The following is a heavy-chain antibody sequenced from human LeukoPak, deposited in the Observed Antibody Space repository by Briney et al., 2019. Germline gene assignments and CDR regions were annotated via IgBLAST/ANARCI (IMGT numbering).Heavy chain of an antibody. V-gene: IGHV1-2*02. D-gene: IGHD3-3*01. CDR1: GYSFTGYY. CDR3: ARSFSIWSHTDT. Sequence: GASVKVTCKASGYSFTGYYIHWVRQAPGQGLEWMGWINPNSGGTNYAQKFQGRVTMTRDTSISTAYMELSRLRSDDTAVYYCARSFSIWSHTDTWGQGILVTVSS. J-gene: IGHJ4*02. CDR2: INPNSGGT.